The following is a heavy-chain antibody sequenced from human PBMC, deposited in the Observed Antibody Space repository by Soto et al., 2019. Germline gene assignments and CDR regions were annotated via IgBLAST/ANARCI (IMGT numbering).Heavy chain of an antibody. D-gene: IGHD4-4*01. CDR3: ARDSSNYFDY. Sequence: QVQLVQSGGEVQKPGASVKVSCKTSGYTFVTYYISWLRQAPGQGIEWVGWISPHNGKTNYIQSLQGRVTLTADTSTGTAYLELRSLQSNDTAVYFCARDSSNYFDYWGRGALVTVSS. CDR2: ISPHNGKT. CDR1: GYTFVTYY. V-gene: IGHV1-18*01. J-gene: IGHJ4*02.